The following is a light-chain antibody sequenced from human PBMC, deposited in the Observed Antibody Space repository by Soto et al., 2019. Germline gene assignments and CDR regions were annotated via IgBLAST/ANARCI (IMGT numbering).Light chain of an antibody. CDR1: QGVSRW. J-gene: IGKJ1*01. CDR3: QQYNDNWT. V-gene: IGKV1-5*03. Sequence: DIQMTQSPSTLSASVGDRVTITCRASQGVSRWLAWYQQKPGKAPKLLIYKASTLESGVPSRFSGSGSGTEFTLAISSLQDDDSATYYCQQYNDNWTFGQGTKVEIK. CDR2: KAS.